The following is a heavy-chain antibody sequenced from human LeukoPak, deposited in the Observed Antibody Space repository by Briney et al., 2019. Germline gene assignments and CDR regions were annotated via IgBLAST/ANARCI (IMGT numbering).Heavy chain of an antibody. CDR1: GFTFTSYG. CDR2: ISSSSSYI. J-gene: IGHJ4*02. D-gene: IGHD6-13*01. V-gene: IGHV3-21*01. CDR3: ARAPWYGPPDY. Sequence: GGSLRLSCAASGFTFTSYGMSWVRQAPGKGLEWVSSISSSSSYIYYADSVKGRFTISRDNVKNSLYLQMNSLRAEDTAVYYCARAPWYGPPDYWGQGTLVTVSS.